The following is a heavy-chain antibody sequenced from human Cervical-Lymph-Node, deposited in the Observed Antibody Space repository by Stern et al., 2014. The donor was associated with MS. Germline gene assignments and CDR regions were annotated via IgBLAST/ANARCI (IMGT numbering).Heavy chain of an antibody. CDR2: IYHSGST. V-gene: IGHV4-31*01. J-gene: IGHJ5*01. CDR3: ARKGAIVPAAIENWFDS. Sequence: QVQLQESGPGLVKPSQTLSLTCTVSGGSISSGGYFWSWIRQHPGKGLEWIGYIYHSGSTYYNQSLKSLVTIPVDTSKNQFSLNLSSVTAADTAVYYCARKGAIVPAAIENWFDSWGQGTLVTVSS. CDR1: GGSISSGGYF. D-gene: IGHD2-2*01.